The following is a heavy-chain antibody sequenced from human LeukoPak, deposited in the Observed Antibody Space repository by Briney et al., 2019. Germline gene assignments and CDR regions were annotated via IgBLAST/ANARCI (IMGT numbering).Heavy chain of an antibody. J-gene: IGHJ3*02. CDR1: EYTXVAYH. Sequence: ASVKVSCKASEYTXVAYHMHWVRQAPGQGLEWMGWINPNSGGTNYAQKFQGRVTMTRDTSISTAYMELIGLRSGDTAVYYCARDLPADIWGQGTMVTVSS. CDR3: ARDLPADI. V-gene: IGHV1-2*02. CDR2: INPNSGGT.